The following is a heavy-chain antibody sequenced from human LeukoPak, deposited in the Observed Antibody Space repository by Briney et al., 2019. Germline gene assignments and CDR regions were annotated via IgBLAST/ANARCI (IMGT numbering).Heavy chain of an antibody. J-gene: IGHJ4*02. Sequence: SETLSLTCTVSGGSISSYYWSWIRQPPGKGLEWIGYIYYSGSTNYNPSLKSRVTISVDTSKNQFSLKLSSVTAADTAVYYCARVSTLGNPPGFDYWGQGTLVTVSS. CDR2: IYYSGST. D-gene: IGHD4-23*01. CDR3: ARVSTLGNPPGFDY. V-gene: IGHV4-59*08. CDR1: GGSISSYY.